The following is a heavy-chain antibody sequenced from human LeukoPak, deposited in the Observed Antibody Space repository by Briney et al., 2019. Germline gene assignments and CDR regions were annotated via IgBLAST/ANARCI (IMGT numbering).Heavy chain of an antibody. CDR2: IYYSGST. V-gene: IGHV4-31*03. J-gene: IGHJ3*02. CDR1: SGSISSGGYY. CDR3: ARVEGLNSVGAFDI. D-gene: IGHD1-1*01. Sequence: PSQTLSLTCTVSSGSISSGGYYWSWIRQHPGKGLEWIGYIYYSGSTYYNPSLKSRVTISVDTSKNQFSLKLSSVTAADTAVYYCARVEGLNSVGAFDIWGQGTMVTVSS.